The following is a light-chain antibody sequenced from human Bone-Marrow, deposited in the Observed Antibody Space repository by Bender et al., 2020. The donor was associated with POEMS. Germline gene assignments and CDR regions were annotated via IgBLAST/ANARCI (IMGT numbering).Light chain of an antibody. CDR1: SSKFGSYP. CDR2: NNS. J-gene: IGLJ3*02. V-gene: IGLV1-44*01. Sequence: QSVLNQPPSASGPPGQRVTISCSGSSSKFGSYPVNWYQQLPGAAPKLVIFNNSQRPSGVPDRFSGSNSGTSASLAISGLLSDDEADFYCATWDDSLNGWVFGGGTKLTVL. CDR3: ATWDDSLNGWV.